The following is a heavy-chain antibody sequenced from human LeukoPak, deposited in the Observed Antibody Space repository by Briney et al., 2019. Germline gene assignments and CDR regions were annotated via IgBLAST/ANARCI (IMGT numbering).Heavy chain of an antibody. CDR3: ARDKLKWATPDAFDI. V-gene: IGHV3-7*01. Sequence: GESLRLSCAASGFTFSSYWMSWVRQAPGKGLEWVANIKQDGSEKYYVDSVKGRSTISRDNAKNSLYLQINSLRAEDTAVYYCARDKLKWATPDAFDIWGQGTMVTVSS. CDR1: GFTFSSYW. J-gene: IGHJ3*02. D-gene: IGHD5-12*01. CDR2: IKQDGSEK.